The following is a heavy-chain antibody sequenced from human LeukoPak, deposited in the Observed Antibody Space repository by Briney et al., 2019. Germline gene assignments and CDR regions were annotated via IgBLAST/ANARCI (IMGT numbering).Heavy chain of an antibody. J-gene: IGHJ6*04. CDR1: GFIFRSYW. CDR3: SRALEV. Sequence: GGSLRLSCEVSGFIFRSYWMDRVRQAPGRGLEWVANINQDGREKYFLDSVKGRFTIFRDNAKNTLYLQMNSLRAEDTAVYYCSRALEVWGKGTTVTVSS. CDR2: INQDGREK. V-gene: IGHV3-7*01.